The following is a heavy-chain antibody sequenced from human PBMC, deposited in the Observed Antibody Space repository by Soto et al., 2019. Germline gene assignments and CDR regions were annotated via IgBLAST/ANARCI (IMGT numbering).Heavy chain of an antibody. CDR3: AKGPDYYDSSGYYYFDY. CDR2: ISYDGSNK. V-gene: IGHV3-30*18. CDR1: GFTFSSYG. Sequence: QVQLVESGGGVVQPGRSLRLSCAASGFTFSSYGMHWVRQAPGKGLEWVAVISYDGSNKYYADSVKGRVTISRDNTKNKLYLQMNSLRAEDTAVYYCAKGPDYYDSSGYYYFDYWGQGTLVTVSS. J-gene: IGHJ4*02. D-gene: IGHD3-22*01.